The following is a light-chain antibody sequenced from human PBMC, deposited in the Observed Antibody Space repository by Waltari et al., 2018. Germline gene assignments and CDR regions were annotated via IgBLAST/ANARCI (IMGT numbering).Light chain of an antibody. J-gene: IGLJ1*01. CDR3: AAWDDSLNGYV. CDR1: SSNPGGYT. Sequence: QSVLTQPPSASGPPGQRVPISCSGSSSNPGGYTVNWYQQLPGTAPKLLIYVNNQRPSGVPDRFSGSKSGTSASLAISGLQSEDEADYYCAAWDDSLNGYVFGAGTKVTVL. V-gene: IGLV1-44*01. CDR2: VNN.